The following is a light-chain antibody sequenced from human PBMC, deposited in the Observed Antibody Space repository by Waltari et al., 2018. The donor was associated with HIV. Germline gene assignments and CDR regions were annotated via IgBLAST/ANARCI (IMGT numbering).Light chain of an antibody. J-gene: IGLJ3*02. CDR1: SSNIGGNY. CDR3: ASWDDSLSGWV. V-gene: IGLV1-47*01. Sequence: QSVLTQPPSASGTPGQTVTISCSGSSSNIGGNYVYWYQRLPGTAPKLLIYRNKQRTSEVAGRFSGSESGTSASLAISGILSEYEADYYCASWDDSLSGWVFGGGTKVTVL. CDR2: RNK.